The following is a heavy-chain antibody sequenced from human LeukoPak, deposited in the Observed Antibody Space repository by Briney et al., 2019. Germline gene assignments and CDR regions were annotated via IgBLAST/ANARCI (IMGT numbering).Heavy chain of an antibody. V-gene: IGHV3-23*01. CDR1: GFTFSNYA. J-gene: IGHJ3*02. D-gene: IGHD1-26*01. CDR3: AKEWEWELGAFDI. Sequence: GGSLRLSCAASGFTFSNYAMSWVRQAPGKGLEWVSAISGGDSTYYADSVKGRFTISRDNSKNTLYLQMNSLRAEDTAVYYCAKEWEWELGAFDIWGQGTMVTVSS. CDR2: ISGGDST.